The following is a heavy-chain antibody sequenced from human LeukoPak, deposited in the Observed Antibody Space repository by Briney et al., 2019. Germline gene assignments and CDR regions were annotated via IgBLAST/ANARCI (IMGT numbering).Heavy chain of an antibody. V-gene: IGHV4-31*02. CDR2: IYYSGST. D-gene: IGHD3-22*01. CDR1: GFTFSSYA. CDR3: ARDSGYYDSSGYSPFDY. Sequence: LRLSCAASGFTFSSYAMSWVRQHPGKGLEWIGYIYYSGSTYYNPSLKSRVTISVDTSKNQFSLKLSSVTAADTAVYYCARDSGYYDSSGYSPFDYWGQGTLVTVSS. J-gene: IGHJ4*02.